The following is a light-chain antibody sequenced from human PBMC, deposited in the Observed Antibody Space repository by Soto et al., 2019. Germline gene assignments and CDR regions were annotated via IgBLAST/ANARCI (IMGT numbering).Light chain of an antibody. J-gene: IGKJ4*01. CDR1: QTISSY. V-gene: IGKV1-39*01. CDR3: QESYTTPFT. Sequence: DIQMTQSPPSLSASVGDRVTITCRASQTISSYLNWYQQKPGKAPKLLIYGASLLQSGVPSRFSGSGSGTDFTLTISSLQPEDFATYYCQESYTTPFTLGGGTKVDIK. CDR2: GAS.